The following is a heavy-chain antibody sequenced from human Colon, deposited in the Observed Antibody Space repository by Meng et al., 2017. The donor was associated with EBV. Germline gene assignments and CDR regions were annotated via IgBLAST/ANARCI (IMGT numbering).Heavy chain of an antibody. Sequence: LELQEPGPGLVKPSETLSFTFSVSGGSISNRDSYWAWIRQPPGKGLEWIGSVYNTGSTYHNPSLRSRLTISLGTSKTQFSLNLNSVTAADTAVYYCARGQYSSTFPGYWYFDLWGRGTLVTVSS. CDR3: ARGQYSSTFPGYWYFDL. D-gene: IGHD2-2*01. V-gene: IGHV4-39*07. J-gene: IGHJ2*01. CDR2: VYNTGST. CDR1: GGSISNRDSY.